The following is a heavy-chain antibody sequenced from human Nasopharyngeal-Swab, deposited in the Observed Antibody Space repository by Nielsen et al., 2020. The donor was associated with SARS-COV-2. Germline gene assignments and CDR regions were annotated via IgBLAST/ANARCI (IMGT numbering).Heavy chain of an antibody. CDR3: ERFGITGPTSASDFDY. Sequence: VRQAPGKGLEWGANIKQDGSEKYYVDSVKGRFTISRDNAKNSLYLQMNSLRAEDTAVYYCERFGITGPTSASDFDYWGQGTLVTVSS. CDR2: IKQDGSEK. V-gene: IGHV3-7*01. D-gene: IGHD1-7*01. J-gene: IGHJ4*02.